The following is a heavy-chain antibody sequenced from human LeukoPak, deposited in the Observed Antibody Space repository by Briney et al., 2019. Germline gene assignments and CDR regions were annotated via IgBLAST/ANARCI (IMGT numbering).Heavy chain of an antibody. Sequence: GGSLRLSCAASGFTFSSYAMHWVRQAPGKGLEWVAVISHDGSNKYYADSVKGRFTISRDNSKNTLYLQMNSLRAEDTAVYYCARGIVVVPAAISPPSSWGDYYYYYMDVWGKGTTVTVSS. D-gene: IGHD2-2*02. CDR2: ISHDGSNK. CDR1: GFTFSSYA. CDR3: ARGIVVVPAAISPPSSWGDYYYYYMDV. V-gene: IGHV3-30*01. J-gene: IGHJ6*03.